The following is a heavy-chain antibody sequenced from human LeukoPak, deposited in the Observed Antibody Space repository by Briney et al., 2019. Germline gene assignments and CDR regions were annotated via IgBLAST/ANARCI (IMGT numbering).Heavy chain of an antibody. D-gene: IGHD3-3*01. Sequence: SETLSLTCAVYGGSFSGYYWSWIRQPPGKGLEWIGEINHSGSTNYNPSLKSRVTISVDTSKNQFSLKLSSVTAADTAVYYCARAGGFFSPFGYWGQGTLVTVSS. V-gene: IGHV4-34*01. CDR1: GGSFSGYY. CDR2: INHSGST. J-gene: IGHJ4*02. CDR3: ARAGGFFSPFGY.